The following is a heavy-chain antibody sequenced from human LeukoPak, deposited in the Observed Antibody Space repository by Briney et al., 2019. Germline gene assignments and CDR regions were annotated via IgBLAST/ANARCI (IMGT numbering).Heavy chain of an antibody. CDR3: ARTTEAHSWLTRYYSYYMDV. J-gene: IGHJ6*03. CDR1: GGSISRYY. V-gene: IGHV4-4*07. CDR2: IYTSGST. D-gene: IGHD6-13*01. Sequence: PSETLSLTCTVSGGSISRYYWSWIREPAGKGVECIGRIYTSGSTNYTPSLKSGVTMSQDTSKNQFYLRLSSVTAADTAVDYCARTTEAHSWLTRYYSYYMDVWGKGNTVTVSS.